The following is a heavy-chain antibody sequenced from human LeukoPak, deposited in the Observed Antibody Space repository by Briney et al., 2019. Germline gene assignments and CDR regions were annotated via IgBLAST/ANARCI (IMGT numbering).Heavy chain of an antibody. V-gene: IGHV4-59*08. CDR3: ARNKAKWWLDV. D-gene: IGHD2-8*01. CDR1: GGSFSDYY. J-gene: IGHJ6*02. CDR2: IYYSGYT. Sequence: SETLSLTCAVYGGSFSDYYWSWIRQPPGKGLEWIGYIYYSGYTNYNPSLKSRVTISVDTSKNQFSLKLSSVTAADTAVYYCARNKAKWWLDVWGQGTTVTVSS.